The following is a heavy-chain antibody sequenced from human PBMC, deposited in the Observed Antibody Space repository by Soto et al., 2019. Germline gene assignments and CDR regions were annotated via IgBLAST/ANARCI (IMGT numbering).Heavy chain of an antibody. V-gene: IGHV4-30-2*01. Sequence: SSSXSLTCTGTVSCSSFGWYSLRWIRQTPGKGMEWIGYINHLETTFYNTSFESRLTLSIDRAKNKFSLKLQSMSAEDAEVYFCDRGRGSDYLEYWGQRILV. CDR2: INHLETT. CDR1: VSCSSFGWYS. J-gene: IGHJ4*02. CDR3: DRGRGSDYLEY. D-gene: IGHD1-26*01.